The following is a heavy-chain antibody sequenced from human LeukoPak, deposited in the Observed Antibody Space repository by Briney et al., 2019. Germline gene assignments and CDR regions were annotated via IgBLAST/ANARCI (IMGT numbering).Heavy chain of an antibody. Sequence: SETLSLTCTVSGGSISSYYWSWIRQPPGMGLEWIGFVYYSGTTNYNPSLKSRVTMSVDTSNNRFSLKLSSVTAADTAVYYCARRYCSSTSCYLDYWGQGTLVTVSS. J-gene: IGHJ4*02. CDR3: ARRYCSSTSCYLDY. D-gene: IGHD2-2*01. CDR2: VYYSGTT. V-gene: IGHV4-59*08. CDR1: GGSISSYY.